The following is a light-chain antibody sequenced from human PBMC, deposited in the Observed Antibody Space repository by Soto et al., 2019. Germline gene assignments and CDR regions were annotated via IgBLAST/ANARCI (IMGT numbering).Light chain of an antibody. CDR1: QSISSY. CDR3: QQSYSTLWT. CDR2: AAS. Sequence: DIQMTQSPSSLSASVGDRVTITCRASQSISSYLNWYQQKPGKAPKLLIYAASSLQSGVPSRFNGSGSGTDFTLTIISLQPEDFATYYCQQSYSTLWTFGQGTKVDIK. J-gene: IGKJ1*01. V-gene: IGKV1-39*01.